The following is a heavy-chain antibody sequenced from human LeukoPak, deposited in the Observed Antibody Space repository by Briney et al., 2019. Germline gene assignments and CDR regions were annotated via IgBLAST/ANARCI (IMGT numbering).Heavy chain of an antibody. Sequence: SETLSLTCAVYGGSFSGYYWSWIRQPPGKGLEWIGEINHSGSTNYNPSLKSRATISVDTSKNQFSLKLSSVTAADTAVYYCARDGVLYCSGGSCYPHFDYWGQGTLATVSS. CDR1: GGSFSGYY. CDR2: INHSGST. CDR3: ARDGVLYCSGGSCYPHFDY. D-gene: IGHD2-15*01. J-gene: IGHJ4*02. V-gene: IGHV4-34*01.